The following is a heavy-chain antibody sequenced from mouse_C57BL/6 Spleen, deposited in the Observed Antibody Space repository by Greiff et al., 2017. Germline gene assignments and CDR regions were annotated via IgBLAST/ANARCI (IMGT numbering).Heavy chain of an antibody. D-gene: IGHD2-4*01. J-gene: IGHJ4*01. Sequence: EVKLVESGEGLVKPGGSLKLSCAASGFTFSSYAMSWVRQTPEKRLEWVAYISSGGDYIYYADTVKGRFTISRDNARNTLYLQMSSLKSEDTAMYYCTRGNYDEGVAMDDWGQGTSVTVSS. CDR3: TRGNYDEGVAMDD. V-gene: IGHV5-9-1*02. CDR2: ISSGGDYI. CDR1: GFTFSSYA.